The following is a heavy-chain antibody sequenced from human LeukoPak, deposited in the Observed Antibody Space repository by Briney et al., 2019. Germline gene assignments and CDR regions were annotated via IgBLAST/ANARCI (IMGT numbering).Heavy chain of an antibody. CDR2: IYPSGST. CDR3: ARGSAAYCGGDWYPGYYYYYMDV. J-gene: IGHJ6*03. Sequence: SETLSLTCTVSGGSISSYYWSWIRQPAGKGLEWIGRIYPSGSTNYNPSLKSRVTMSVDTSKNQFSLKPSSVTAADTAVYYCARGSAAYCGGDWYPGYYYYYMDVWGKGTTVTVSS. D-gene: IGHD2-21*02. CDR1: GGSISSYY. V-gene: IGHV4-4*07.